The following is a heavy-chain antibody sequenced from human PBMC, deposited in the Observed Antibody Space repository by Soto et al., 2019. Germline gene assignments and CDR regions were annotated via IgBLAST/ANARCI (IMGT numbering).Heavy chain of an antibody. CDR1: TGSISSKSYY. Sequence: TLSLTCNVSTGSISSKSYYWARLRQPPGKGLEWIGTINHSGSPYHNPSLKSRVTISVDSSKNQFSLTLTSVTVADTAVYHCATRYSPIYSSGNNHFDLWAQGTLVTVSS. D-gene: IGHD6-19*01. J-gene: IGHJ4*02. CDR3: ATRYSPIYSSGNNHFDL. CDR2: INHSGSP. V-gene: IGHV4-39*01.